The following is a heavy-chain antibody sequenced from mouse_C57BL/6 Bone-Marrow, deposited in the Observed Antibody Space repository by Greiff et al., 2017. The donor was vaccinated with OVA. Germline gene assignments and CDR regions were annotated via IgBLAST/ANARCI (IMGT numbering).Heavy chain of an antibody. CDR2: IDPSDSYT. Sequence: QVQLKQPGAELVKPGASVKLSCKASGYTFTSYWMQWVKQRPGQGLGWIGEIDPSDSYTNYNQKFKGKATLTVDTSSSTAYMQLSSLTSEDSAVYYCARDSTRWYFDVWGTGTTVTVSS. CDR3: ARDSTRWYFDV. CDR1: GYTFTSYW. V-gene: IGHV1-50*01. J-gene: IGHJ1*03.